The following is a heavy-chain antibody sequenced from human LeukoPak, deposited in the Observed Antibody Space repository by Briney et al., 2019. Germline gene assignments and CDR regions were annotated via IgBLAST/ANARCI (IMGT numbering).Heavy chain of an antibody. CDR3: ARDGYSSSWYFDP. J-gene: IGHJ5*02. D-gene: IGHD6-13*01. V-gene: IGHV1-18*01. Sequence: ASVKVSCKASGYTFTSYGISWVRQAPGQGLEWMGWISAYNGNTNYAQKLQGRVTMTTDTSTSTAYKELRSLRSDDTAVYYCARDGYSSSWYFDPWGQGTLVTVSS. CDR1: GYTFTSYG. CDR2: ISAYNGNT.